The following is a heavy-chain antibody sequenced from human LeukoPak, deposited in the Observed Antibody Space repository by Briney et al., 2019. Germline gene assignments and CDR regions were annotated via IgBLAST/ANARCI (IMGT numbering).Heavy chain of an antibody. D-gene: IGHD6-19*01. CDR3: ARAGYSSGWYYFDY. J-gene: IGHJ4*02. CDR2: IYTSGST. CDR1: GGSISSYY. Sequence: PSETLSLTCTVSGGSISSYYWSWIRQPAGKGLEWIGRIYTSGSTNYNPSLKSRVTMSVDTSKNLFSLKLSSVTAADTAVYYCARAGYSSGWYYFDYWGQGTLVTVSS. V-gene: IGHV4-4*07.